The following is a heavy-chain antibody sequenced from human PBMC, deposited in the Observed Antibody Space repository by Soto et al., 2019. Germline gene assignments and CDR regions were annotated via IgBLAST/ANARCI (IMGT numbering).Heavy chain of an antibody. D-gene: IGHD6-13*01. CDR3: TSNNPIPGIARAYYYYYMDV. Sequence: GGSLRLSCAASGFTFSNAWMSWVRQAPGKGLEWVGRIKSKTDGGTTDYAAPVKGRFTISRDDSKNTLYLQMNSLKTEDTAVYYCTSNNPIPGIARAYYYYYMDVWGKGTTVTVSS. J-gene: IGHJ6*03. V-gene: IGHV3-15*01. CDR1: GFTFSNAW. CDR2: IKSKTDGGTT.